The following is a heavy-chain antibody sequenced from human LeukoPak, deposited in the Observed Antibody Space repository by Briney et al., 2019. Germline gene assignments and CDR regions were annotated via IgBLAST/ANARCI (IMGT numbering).Heavy chain of an antibody. D-gene: IGHD6-6*01. Sequence: GESLKISCKGSGYSFTSYWIGWGRPMPGKGLEGLGNIYPGDSDTRYSPSLQGEVTISADKSISTAYLQWSSLKASDSAMYYCARRAHEKLATFDIWGQGTMVTVSS. J-gene: IGHJ3*02. CDR1: GYSFTSYW. CDR2: IYPGDSDT. CDR3: ARRAHEKLATFDI. V-gene: IGHV5-51*01.